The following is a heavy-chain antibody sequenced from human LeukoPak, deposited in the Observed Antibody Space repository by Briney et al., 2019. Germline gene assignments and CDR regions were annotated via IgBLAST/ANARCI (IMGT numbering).Heavy chain of an antibody. V-gene: IGHV1-69*04. D-gene: IGHD1-26*01. CDR2: IIPILGIA. CDR3: ARGAVGATEFDY. CDR1: GGTFSSYA. Sequence: ASVKVSCKASGGTFSSYAISWVRQAPEQGLEWMGRIIPILGIANYAQRFQGRVTITADKSTSTAYMELSSLRSEDTAVYYCARGAVGATEFDYWGQGTLVTVSS. J-gene: IGHJ4*02.